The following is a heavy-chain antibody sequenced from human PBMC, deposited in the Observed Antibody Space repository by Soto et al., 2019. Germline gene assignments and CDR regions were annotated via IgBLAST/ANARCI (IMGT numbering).Heavy chain of an antibody. D-gene: IGHD4-17*01. Sequence: ASVNVSCKASGYTFTSYSMHWVRQAPGQRLEWMGWINAGNGNTKYSQKFQGRVTITRDTSASTAYMELSSLRSEDTAVYYCARDPDYGDKYYYGMDVWGQGTTVTVSS. CDR3: ARDPDYGDKYYYGMDV. V-gene: IGHV1-3*01. CDR2: INAGNGNT. J-gene: IGHJ6*02. CDR1: GYTFTSYS.